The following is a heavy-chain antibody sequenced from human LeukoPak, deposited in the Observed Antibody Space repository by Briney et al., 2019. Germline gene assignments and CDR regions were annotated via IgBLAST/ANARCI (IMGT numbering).Heavy chain of an antibody. J-gene: IGHJ3*02. Sequence: SQTLSLTCAISGDSVSSNSAAWNWIRQSPSRGLEWLGRTYYRSKWYNDYAVSVKSRITINPDTSKNQFSLQLNSVTPEDTAVYYCAKDQRIYSSGYKPGSFGLGDIWGQGTMVTVSS. CDR1: GDSVSSNSAA. CDR2: TYYRSKWYN. V-gene: IGHV6-1*01. D-gene: IGHD3-22*01. CDR3: AKDQRIYSSGYKPGSFGLGDI.